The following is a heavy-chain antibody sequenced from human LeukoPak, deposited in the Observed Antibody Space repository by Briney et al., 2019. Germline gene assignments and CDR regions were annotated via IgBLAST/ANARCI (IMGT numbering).Heavy chain of an antibody. J-gene: IGHJ4*02. CDR3: ARDSIQQQLVLEDRGYPYYFEH. D-gene: IGHD6-13*01. CDR1: GIPFSDYY. Sequence: PGGSLRLSCVVSGIPFSDYYMNWIRQAPGKGLEWVSSISSSGNYIYYADSVKGRFTISRDNAKNSLYLQMNSLRAEDTAVYYCARDSIQQQLVLEDRGYPYYFEHWGQGTLVTVSS. V-gene: IGHV3-21*01. CDR2: ISSSGNYI.